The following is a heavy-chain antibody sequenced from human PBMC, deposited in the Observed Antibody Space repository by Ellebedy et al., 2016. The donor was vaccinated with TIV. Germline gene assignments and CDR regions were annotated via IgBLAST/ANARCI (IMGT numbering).Heavy chain of an antibody. Sequence: GGSLRLSCAASGFTFSTYSMAWVRQAPGKGLEWVSYMSSSTGDKYYADSVKGRFTISRVNAENSLYLQMNSLRDEDTAVYYFAREGRDGYNPYFDYWGQGILVTVSS. CDR1: GFTFSTYS. D-gene: IGHD5-24*01. CDR3: AREGRDGYNPYFDY. CDR2: MSSSTGDK. J-gene: IGHJ4*02. V-gene: IGHV3-48*02.